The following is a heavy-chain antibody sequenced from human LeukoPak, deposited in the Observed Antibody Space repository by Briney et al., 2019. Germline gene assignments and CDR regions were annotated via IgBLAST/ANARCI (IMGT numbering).Heavy chain of an antibody. CDR2: ISGSGGST. CDR3: AKDGLWLGESLPDY. V-gene: IGHV3-23*01. J-gene: IGHJ4*02. CDR1: GFTFSSYA. Sequence: PGGSLRLSCAASGFTFSSYAMSWVRQAPGKGLEWVSAISGSGGSTYYADSVKGRFTISRDNSKNTLYLQMNSLRAEDTAVYYCAKDGLWLGESLPDYWGQGTLVTVSS. D-gene: IGHD3-10*01.